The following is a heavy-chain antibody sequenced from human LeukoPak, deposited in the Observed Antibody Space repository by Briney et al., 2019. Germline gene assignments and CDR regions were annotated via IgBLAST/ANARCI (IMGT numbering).Heavy chain of an antibody. CDR1: GFTFSSYG. CDR2: ISYDGSNK. D-gene: IGHD6-13*01. Sequence: GRSLRLSCAASGFTFSSYGMHWVRQAPGKGLEWVAVISYDGSNKYYADSVKGRFTISRDNSKNTLYLQMNSLRAGDTAVYYCARGYSSSWYGNWFDPWGQGTLVTVSS. V-gene: IGHV3-30*03. J-gene: IGHJ5*02. CDR3: ARGYSSSWYGNWFDP.